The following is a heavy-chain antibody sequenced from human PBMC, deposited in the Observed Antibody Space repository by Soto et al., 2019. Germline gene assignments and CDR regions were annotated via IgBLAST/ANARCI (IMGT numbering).Heavy chain of an antibody. V-gene: IGHV1-2*04. Sequence: SGKVCCKASGYTFTGYYMHWVRQAPGQGLEWMGWINPNSGGTNYAQKFQGWVTMTRDTSISTAYMELSRLRSDDTAVYYCARAGMGVVVVAAALDWYFDLWGRGTLVTVSS. J-gene: IGHJ2*01. D-gene: IGHD2-15*01. CDR1: GYTFTGYY. CDR2: INPNSGGT. CDR3: ARAGMGVVVVAAALDWYFDL.